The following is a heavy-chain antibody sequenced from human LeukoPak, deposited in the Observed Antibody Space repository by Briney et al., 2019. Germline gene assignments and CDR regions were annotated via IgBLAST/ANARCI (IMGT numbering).Heavy chain of an antibody. CDR1: GFTFSSYA. Sequence: GGSLRLSCPASGFTFSSYAMHWVRQAPGKGLGWVAVISYDGSNKYYADSVKGRFTISRDNSKNTLYLQMKSLKGEDTAVYYCAKDNSGWGFDAWGQGTLVTVSS. J-gene: IGHJ5*02. CDR2: ISYDGSNK. D-gene: IGHD5-12*01. CDR3: AKDNSGWGFDA. V-gene: IGHV3-30*04.